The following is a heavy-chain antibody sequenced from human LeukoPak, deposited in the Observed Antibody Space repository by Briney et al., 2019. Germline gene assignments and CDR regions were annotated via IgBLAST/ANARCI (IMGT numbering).Heavy chain of an antibody. Sequence: SETLSLTCTVSGGSISSGGYYWSWIRQHPGKGLEWIGSIYHIGSTYYNPSLKSRVTISVEAYKNQFSLKLSSVTAADTAVYYCAREEEATTLRPVYHFDYWGQGTLVTVSS. D-gene: IGHD4-11*01. V-gene: IGHV4-39*07. CDR3: AREEEATTLRPVYHFDY. CDR1: GGSISSGGYY. J-gene: IGHJ4*02. CDR2: IYHIGST.